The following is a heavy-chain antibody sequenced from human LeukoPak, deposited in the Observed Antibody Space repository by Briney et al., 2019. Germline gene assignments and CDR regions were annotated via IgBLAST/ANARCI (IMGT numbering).Heavy chain of an antibody. D-gene: IGHD2-21*02. J-gene: IGHJ4*02. CDR1: DGSISSSRYY. V-gene: IGHV4-39*01. Sequence: PSEALSLTCTVSDGSISSSRYYWGWIRQPPGKGLEWIGSIYYGGRTYYNPSLKSRGTISVDTSKTQVSLKLSSLTAADTAVYYCARRALSGDEGIYWGQGTLVTVSS. CDR3: ARRALSGDEGIY. CDR2: IYYGGRT.